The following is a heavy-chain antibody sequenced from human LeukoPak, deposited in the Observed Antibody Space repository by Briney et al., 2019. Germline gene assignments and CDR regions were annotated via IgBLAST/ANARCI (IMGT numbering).Heavy chain of an antibody. CDR2: IYYSGST. CDR3: ARHGYYYGSDY. J-gene: IGHJ4*02. D-gene: IGHD3-10*01. V-gene: IGHV4-39*01. Sequence: SETLSLTCTVSGGSISSSSYYWGWIRQPPGKGLEWIGSIYYSGSTYYNPSLKSRVTISVDTSKNQFSLKLSSVTAADTAVYYCARHGYYYGSDYWGQGTLVTVSS. CDR1: GGSISSSSYY.